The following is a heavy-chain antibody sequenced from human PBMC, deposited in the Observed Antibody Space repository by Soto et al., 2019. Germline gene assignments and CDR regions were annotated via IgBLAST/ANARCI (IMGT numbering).Heavy chain of an antibody. CDR2: INSDGSST. CDR1: GFTFSSYW. Sequence: GGSLRLSCAASGFTFSSYWMHWVRQAPGKGLVWVSRINSDGSSTSYADSVKGRFTISRDNAKNTLYLQMNSLRAEDTAVYYCARDRRYCSGGSCYHDAFDIWGQGTMVTVSS. CDR3: ARDRRYCSGGSCYHDAFDI. D-gene: IGHD2-15*01. J-gene: IGHJ3*02. V-gene: IGHV3-74*01.